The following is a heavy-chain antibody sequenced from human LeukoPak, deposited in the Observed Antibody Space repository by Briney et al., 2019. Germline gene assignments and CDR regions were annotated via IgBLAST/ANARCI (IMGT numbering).Heavy chain of an antibody. V-gene: IGHV1-3*02. CDR1: GYTFTSYA. D-gene: IGHD5-24*01. CDR2: SNAGNGNT. CDR3: ARGFSPFGDGYNYPYYFDY. Sequence: ASVKVSCKASGYTFTSYAMHWVRQAPGQRLEWMGWSNAGNGNTKYSQEFQGRVTITRDTSASTAYMELSSLRSEDTAVYYCARGFSPFGDGYNYPYYFDYWGQGTLVTVSS. J-gene: IGHJ4*02.